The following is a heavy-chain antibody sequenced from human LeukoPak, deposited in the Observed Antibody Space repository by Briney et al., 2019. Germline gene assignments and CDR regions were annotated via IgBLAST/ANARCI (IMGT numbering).Heavy chain of an antibody. CDR2: IGQDGSEQ. J-gene: IGHJ2*01. Sequence: PGGSLRLSCLASGFSFSKYWMTWARQSPGKGLEWLANIGQDGSEQKYVDSVKGRFTISRDNAKNSLYLQMNRLRVEDTAVYYRATPKQEGKGRWYHDLWGRGTMVTVSP. CDR3: ATPKQEGKGRWYHDL. V-gene: IGHV3-7*01. CDR1: GFSFSKYW. D-gene: IGHD1-26*01.